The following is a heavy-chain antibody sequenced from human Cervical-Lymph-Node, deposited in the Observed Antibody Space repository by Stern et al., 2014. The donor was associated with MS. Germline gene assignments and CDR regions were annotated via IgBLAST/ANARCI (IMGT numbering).Heavy chain of an antibody. D-gene: IGHD6-6*01. V-gene: IGHV4-59*01. CDR1: GGSISNYS. CDR3: ARDVSSSSGRGWFDP. CDR2: IDYSGST. J-gene: IGHJ5*02. Sequence: VQLEESGPGLVKPSETLSLTCTVSGGSISNYSWSWIRQPPGKGLEWIGYIDYSGSTNYNPSFKSRGTISVDTSKNQFSLKLSSVTAADTAVYYCARDVSSSSGRGWFDPWGQGTLVTVSS.